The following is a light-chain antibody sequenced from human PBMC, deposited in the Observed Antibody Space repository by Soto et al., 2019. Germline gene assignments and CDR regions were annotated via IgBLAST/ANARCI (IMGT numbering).Light chain of an antibody. Sequence: DIVMTQPPLSSPVTLGQPASISCRSSQSLRHRDGNTYLSCVQQRPGQPPRLLIYKTSDRLSGVPDRFSGSGAGTDFTLRIIRVEAEDVGIYYCMQGTQFPLTFGGGTKVDMK. CDR3: MQGTQFPLT. CDR1: QSLRHRDGNTY. V-gene: IGKV2-24*01. CDR2: KTS. J-gene: IGKJ4*01.